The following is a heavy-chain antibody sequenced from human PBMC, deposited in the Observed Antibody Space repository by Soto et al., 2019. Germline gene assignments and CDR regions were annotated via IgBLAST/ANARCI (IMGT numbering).Heavy chain of an antibody. J-gene: IGHJ6*02. CDR3: ARERYCSSTSCYIYYYYYGMDV. Sequence: ASVKVSCKASGYTFTSYGISWVRQAPGQGLEWMGWISAYNGNTNYAQKLQGRVTMTTDTSTSTAYMELRSLRSDDTAVYYCARERYCSSTSCYIYYYYYGMDVWGQGTTVTVSS. CDR1: GYTFTSYG. V-gene: IGHV1-18*04. CDR2: ISAYNGNT. D-gene: IGHD2-2*01.